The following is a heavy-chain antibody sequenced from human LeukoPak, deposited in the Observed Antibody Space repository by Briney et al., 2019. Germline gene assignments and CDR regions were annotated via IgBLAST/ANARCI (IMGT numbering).Heavy chain of an antibody. Sequence: LSLTCTVSGGSISSSSYYWGWIRRAPGKGLEWVAVISYDGSNKYYADSVKGRFTISRDNSKNTLYLQMNSLRAEDTAVYYCAKVFPYGSGKYWGQGTLVTVSS. CDR3: AKVFPYGSGKY. CDR1: GGSISSSS. D-gene: IGHD3-10*01. V-gene: IGHV3-30*18. J-gene: IGHJ4*02. CDR2: ISYDGSNK.